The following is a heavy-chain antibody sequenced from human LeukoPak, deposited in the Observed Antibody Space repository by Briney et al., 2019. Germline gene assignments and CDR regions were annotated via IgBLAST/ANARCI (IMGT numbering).Heavy chain of an antibody. CDR3: AKDMVRGVPFSFDY. D-gene: IGHD3-10*01. Sequence: AGGSLRLSCAASGFTFSSYGMHWVRQAPGKGLEWVAFIRYDGSNKYYADSVKGRFTISRDNSKNTLYLQMNSLRAEDTAVYYCAKDMVRGVPFSFDYWGQGTLVTVSS. J-gene: IGHJ4*02. CDR2: IRYDGSNK. V-gene: IGHV3-30*02. CDR1: GFTFSSYG.